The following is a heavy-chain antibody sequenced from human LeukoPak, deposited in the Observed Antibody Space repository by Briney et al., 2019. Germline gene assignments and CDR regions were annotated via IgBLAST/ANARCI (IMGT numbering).Heavy chain of an antibody. D-gene: IGHD1-1*01. CDR1: DGSISSYY. CDR3: ARDYKPYHRGWFDP. V-gene: IGHV4-59*01. J-gene: IGHJ5*02. CDR2: ISYSGST. Sequence: SETLSLTCTVSDGSISSYYWSWIRQPPGKGLEWIGYISYSGSTNNNPSLKSRVTISVDTSKNQFSLKLSSVTAADTAVYYCARDYKPYHRGWFDPWGQGTLVTVSS.